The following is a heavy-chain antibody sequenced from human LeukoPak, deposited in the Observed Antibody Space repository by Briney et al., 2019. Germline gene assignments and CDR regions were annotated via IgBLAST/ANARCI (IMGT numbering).Heavy chain of an antibody. CDR2: TTSNGGST. Sequence: GGSLRLSCAASGFTFSSYAMHWVRQAPGKGLEYVSSTTSNGGSTYYANSVKGRFTISRDNSKNTLYLQMGSLRAEDMAVYYCASLSPNAFDIWGQGTMVTVSS. CDR1: GFTFSSYA. CDR3: ASLSPNAFDI. V-gene: IGHV3-64*01. J-gene: IGHJ3*02.